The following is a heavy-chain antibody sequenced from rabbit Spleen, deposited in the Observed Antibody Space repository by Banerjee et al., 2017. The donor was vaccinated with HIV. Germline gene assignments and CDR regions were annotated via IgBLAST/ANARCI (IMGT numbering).Heavy chain of an antibody. J-gene: IGHJ3*01. Sequence: QEQLVESGGGLVQPGGSLKLSCKASGFEFSSYGVSWVRQAPGKGLEWIGCIRGDAVLTYYATWAKGRFTISKTSSTTVTLQMTSLTAADTAPYFCARRDSSGADYALWGQGTLVTVS. V-gene: IGHV1S45*01. CDR1: GFEFSSYG. CDR3: ARRDSSGADYAL. CDR2: IRGDAVLT. D-gene: IGHD1-1*01.